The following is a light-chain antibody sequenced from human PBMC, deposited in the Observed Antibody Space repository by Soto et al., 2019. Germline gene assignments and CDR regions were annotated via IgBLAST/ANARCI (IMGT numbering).Light chain of an antibody. CDR3: HQRQSWPRT. V-gene: IGKV3-11*01. CDR2: GAS. CDR1: QSVSSN. Sequence: EIVLTQSPGTLSLSPGERATLSCRASQSVSSNLAWYQQKPGQAPRLLIYGASTRATGIPARFSASGSGTDFTLTISDVQPEDFALYYCHQRQSWPRTFGQGTKVDIK. J-gene: IGKJ1*01.